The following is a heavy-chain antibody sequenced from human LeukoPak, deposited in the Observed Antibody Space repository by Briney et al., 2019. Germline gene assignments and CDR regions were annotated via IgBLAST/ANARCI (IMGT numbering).Heavy chain of an antibody. V-gene: IGHV3-23*01. CDR1: GFTFSSYA. J-gene: IGHJ4*02. D-gene: IGHD3-10*01. CDR2: ISDSGGST. CDR3: ARIARGVQTDY. Sequence: GGSLRLSCAASGFTFSSYAMSWVRQAPGKGLEWVSGISDSGGSTYYTDSVKGRFTISRDKSHNTLYLQMNSLRDEDTAVYYCARIARGVQTDYWGQGTLVTVSS.